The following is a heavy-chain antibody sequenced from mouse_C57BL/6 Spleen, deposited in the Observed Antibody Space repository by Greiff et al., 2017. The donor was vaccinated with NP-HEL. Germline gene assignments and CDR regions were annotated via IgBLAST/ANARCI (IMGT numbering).Heavy chain of an antibody. Sequence: LQESGAELVRPGASVTLSCKASGYTFTDYEMHWVKQTPVHGLEWIGAIDPETGGTAYNQKFKGKAILTADKSSSTAYMELRSLTSEDSAVYYCTRDDYDGAWFAYWGQGTLVTVSA. J-gene: IGHJ3*01. CDR3: TRDDYDGAWFAY. D-gene: IGHD2-4*01. CDR2: IDPETGGT. CDR1: GYTFTDYE. V-gene: IGHV1-15*01.